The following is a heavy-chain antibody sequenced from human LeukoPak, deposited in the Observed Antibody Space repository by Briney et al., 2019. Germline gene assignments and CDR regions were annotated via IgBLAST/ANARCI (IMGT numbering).Heavy chain of an antibody. V-gene: IGHV1-24*01. J-gene: IGHJ4*02. D-gene: IGHD1-26*01. CDR3: AREGVSGSYLGY. CDR2: FDPEDGET. CDR1: GYSLTELS. Sequence: ASVKVSCKVSGYSLTELSMHWVRQAPGKGLEWMGGFDPEDGETIYTQKFQGRVTMTEDTSTDTAYMELSSLRSEDTAVYYCAREGVSGSYLGYWGQGTLVTVSS.